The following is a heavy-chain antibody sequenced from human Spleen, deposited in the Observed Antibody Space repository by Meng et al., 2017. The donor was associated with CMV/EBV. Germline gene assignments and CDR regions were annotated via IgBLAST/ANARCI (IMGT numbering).Heavy chain of an antibody. Sequence: SVKVSCKASGGTFSSYAISWVRQAPGQGLEWMGGIIPILGIANYAQKFQGRVTITADKSTSTAYMELSSLRSEDTAVYYCARDRSGGLIDVWSQGTTVTVSS. V-gene: IGHV1-69*10. J-gene: IGHJ6*02. CDR1: GGTFSSYA. CDR3: ARDRSGGLIDV. CDR2: IIPILGIA. D-gene: IGHD3-10*01.